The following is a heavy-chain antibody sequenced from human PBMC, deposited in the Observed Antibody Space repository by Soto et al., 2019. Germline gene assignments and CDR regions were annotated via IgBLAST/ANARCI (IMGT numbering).Heavy chain of an antibody. D-gene: IGHD3-10*01. V-gene: IGHV3-74*01. J-gene: IGHJ4*02. CDR2: ISDVGTTT. CDR1: GFTFIMDW. Sequence: GGSLRLPCFVSGFTFIMDWMHWCRKVRGQSPFWVSLISDVGTTTNYSDSVRGRCTISRDNSKTTLDLQMNNWKPNTTTIYYFTRGPRAASSGSGGYWGQGTPVIVSS. CDR3: TRGPRAASSGSGGY.